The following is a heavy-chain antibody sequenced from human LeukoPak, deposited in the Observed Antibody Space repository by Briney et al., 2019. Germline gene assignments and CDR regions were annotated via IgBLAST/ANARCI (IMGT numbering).Heavy chain of an antibody. D-gene: IGHD2-15*01. J-gene: IGHJ6*02. Sequence: ASVKVSCKASGYTFTSYGISWMRQAPGQGLEWMGWISAYNGNTNYAQKLQGRVTMTTDTSTSTAYMELRSLRSDDTAVYYCARHCRGGSCYSDYYYYYGMDVWGQGTTVTVSS. CDR3: ARHCRGGSCYSDYYYYYGMDV. CDR1: GYTFTSYG. CDR2: ISAYNGNT. V-gene: IGHV1-18*01.